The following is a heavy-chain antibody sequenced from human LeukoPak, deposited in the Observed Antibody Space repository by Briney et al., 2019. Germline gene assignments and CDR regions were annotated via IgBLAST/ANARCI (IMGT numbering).Heavy chain of an antibody. CDR2: IRSKANSYAT. CDR3: TRDISHNYYDSSGYYYYYYYMDV. CDR1: GFTFSGSA. D-gene: IGHD3-22*01. J-gene: IGHJ6*03. V-gene: IGHV3-73*01. Sequence: GGSLRLSCAASGFTFSGSAMHWVRQASGKGLEWVGRIRSKANSYATAYAASVKGRFTISRGDSKNTAYLQMNSLKTDDTAVYYCTRDISHNYYDSSGYYYYYYYMDVWGKGTTVTVSS.